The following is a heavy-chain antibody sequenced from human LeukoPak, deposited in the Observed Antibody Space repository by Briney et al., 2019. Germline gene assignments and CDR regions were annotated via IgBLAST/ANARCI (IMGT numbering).Heavy chain of an antibody. CDR3: AREGYCSSTSCRSRGAFDI. CDR2: ISSSGSTI. D-gene: IGHD2-2*01. J-gene: IGHJ3*02. CDR1: GFTFSDYY. Sequence: PGGSLRLSCAASGFTFSDYYMSWIRQAPGKGLEWVSYISSSGSTIYYADSVKGRFTISRDNAKNSLYLQMNSLRAEDTAVYYCAREGYCSSTSCRSRGAFDIWGQGTMVTVSS. V-gene: IGHV3-11*01.